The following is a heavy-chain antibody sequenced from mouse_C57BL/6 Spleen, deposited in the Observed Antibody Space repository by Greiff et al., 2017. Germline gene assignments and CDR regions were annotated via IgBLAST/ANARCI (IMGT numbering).Heavy chain of an antibody. CDR2: IDPSDSYT. V-gene: IGHV1-69*01. D-gene: IGHD4-1*01. CDR3: ARRVDWDEGAWFAY. Sequence: QVQLQQPGAELVMPGASVKLSCKASGYTFTSYWMHWVKQRPGQGLEWIGEIDPSDSYTNYNQKFKGKSTLTVDKSSSTAYMQRSSLTSEDSAVYYCARRVDWDEGAWFAYRGQGTLVTVAA. CDR1: GYTFTSYW. J-gene: IGHJ3*01.